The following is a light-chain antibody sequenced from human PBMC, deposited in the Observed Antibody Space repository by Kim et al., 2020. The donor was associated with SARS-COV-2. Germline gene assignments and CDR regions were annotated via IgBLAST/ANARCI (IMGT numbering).Light chain of an antibody. Sequence: SYELTQPLSVSVALGQTARITCGGNNIGSKNVHWYQQKPGQAPVLVIYTDSNRPSGIPERFSGSNSGNTATLTITRVQAGDEADFYCQVWDSSTVIFGGG. J-gene: IGLJ2*01. CDR2: TDS. CDR3: QVWDSSTVI. V-gene: IGLV3-9*01. CDR1: NIGSKN.